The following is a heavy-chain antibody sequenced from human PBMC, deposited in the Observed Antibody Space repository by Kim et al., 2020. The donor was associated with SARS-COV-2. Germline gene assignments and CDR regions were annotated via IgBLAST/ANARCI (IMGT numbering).Heavy chain of an antibody. CDR1: GFTFSSYG. Sequence: GGSLRLSCAASGFTFSSYGMHWVRQAPGKGLEWVAVISYDGSNKYYADSVKGRFTISRDNSKNTLYLQMNSLRAEDTAVYYCAKWVYGTSCYDYNVTCDYWGQGTLVTVSS. D-gene: IGHD2-2*01. J-gene: IGHJ4*02. CDR2: ISYDGSNK. V-gene: IGHV3-30*18. CDR3: AKWVYGTSCYDYNVTCDY.